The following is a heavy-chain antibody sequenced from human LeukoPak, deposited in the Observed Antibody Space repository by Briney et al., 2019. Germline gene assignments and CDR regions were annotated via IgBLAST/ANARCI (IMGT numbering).Heavy chain of an antibody. Sequence: ASVKVSCKASGGTFSSYAISWVRQAPGQGLEWMGGIIPIFGTANYAQKFQGRVTITADEPTSTAYMELSSLRSEDTAVYYCARGAAVATINYWGQGTLVTVSS. CDR2: IIPIFGTA. V-gene: IGHV1-69*13. D-gene: IGHD5-24*01. J-gene: IGHJ4*02. CDR1: GGTFSSYA. CDR3: ARGAAVATINY.